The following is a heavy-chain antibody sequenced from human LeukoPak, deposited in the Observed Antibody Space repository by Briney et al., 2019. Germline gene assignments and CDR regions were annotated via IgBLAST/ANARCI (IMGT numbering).Heavy chain of an antibody. J-gene: IGHJ6*03. V-gene: IGHV4-34*01. CDR2: INHSGST. CDR1: DESFSDFY. D-gene: IGHD3-10*01. CDR3: ARAGEYITMVRGVIPDYYYYMDV. Sequence: PSETLSLTCTVYDESFSDFYWNWIRQPPGKGLEWIGEINHSGSTNYNPSLKSRVTISVDTSKNQFSLKLSSVTAADTAVYYCARAGEYITMVRGVIPDYYYYMDVWGKGTTVTVSS.